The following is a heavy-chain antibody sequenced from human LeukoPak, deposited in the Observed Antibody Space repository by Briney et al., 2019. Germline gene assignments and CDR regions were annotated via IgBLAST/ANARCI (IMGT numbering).Heavy chain of an antibody. V-gene: IGHV3-11*04. CDR2: ISSSGGSI. CDR1: GFTFRDYY. Sequence: GGSLRLSCAASGFTFRDYYMSWIRQAPGKGLEWVSYISSSGGSIYYTDSVKGRFTISRDNAKNSLYLQMNSLRAEDTAVYYCARSSSGSGGYYMDVWGKGTTVTVSS. CDR3: ARSSSGSGGYYMDV. D-gene: IGHD1-26*01. J-gene: IGHJ6*03.